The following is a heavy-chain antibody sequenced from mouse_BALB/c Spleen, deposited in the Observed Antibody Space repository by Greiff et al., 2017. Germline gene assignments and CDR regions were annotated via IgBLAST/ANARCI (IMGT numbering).Heavy chain of an antibody. V-gene: IGHV2-9*02. CDR1: GFSLTSYG. CDR2: IWAGGST. D-gene: IGHD2-2*01. Sequence: VQLQESGPGLVAPSQSLSITCTVSGFSLTSYGVHWVRQPPGKGLEWLGVIWAGGSTNYNSALMSRLSISKDNSKSQVFLKMNSLQTDDTAMYYCARDGIYYGYDGWFAYWGQGTLVTVSA. CDR3: ARDGIYYGYDGWFAY. J-gene: IGHJ3*01.